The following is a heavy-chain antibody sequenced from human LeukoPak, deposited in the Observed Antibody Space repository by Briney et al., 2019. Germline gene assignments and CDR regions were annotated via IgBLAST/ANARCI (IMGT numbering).Heavy chain of an antibody. D-gene: IGHD6-19*01. Sequence: PGGSLRLSCAASGFSFRSYGMHWVRQAPGKGLEWVAIIWYDGNNKYYADSVKGRFTISRDNSKNMLFLQMNSLRAEDTAVYYCARDSPEQGLVVDAFDIWGQGTMVTVSS. CDR3: ARDSPEQGLVVDAFDI. CDR2: IWYDGNNK. V-gene: IGHV3-33*01. J-gene: IGHJ3*02. CDR1: GFSFRSYG.